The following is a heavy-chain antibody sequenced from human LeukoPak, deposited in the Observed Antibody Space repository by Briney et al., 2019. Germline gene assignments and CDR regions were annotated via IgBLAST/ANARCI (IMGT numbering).Heavy chain of an antibody. CDR1: GFTFSSYS. Sequence: GGSLRLSCAASGFTFSSYSMNWVSQAPGKGLEWVSSISSSSSYIYYADSVKGRFTISRDNAKNSLYLQMNSLRAEDTAVYYCAKRDVVVPAAGDMVMDVWGQGTTVTVSS. CDR3: AKRDVVVPAAGDMVMDV. CDR2: ISSSSSYI. V-gene: IGHV3-21*04. J-gene: IGHJ6*02. D-gene: IGHD2-2*01.